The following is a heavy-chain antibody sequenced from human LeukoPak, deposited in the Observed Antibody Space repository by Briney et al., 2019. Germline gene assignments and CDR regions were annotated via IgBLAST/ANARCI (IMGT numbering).Heavy chain of an antibody. J-gene: IGHJ5*02. D-gene: IGHD2-2*01. Sequence: GGSLRLSCTASGFTFSHYSIDWVRQAPGKGLERVASITSSSSHIYYADSVKGRFTISRDNSKNTLYLQMNSLRAEDTAVYYCAKQPIVVVPAAMEYNWFDPWGQGTLVTVSS. CDR1: GFTFSHYS. V-gene: IGHV3-21*04. CDR2: ITSSSSHI. CDR3: AKQPIVVVPAAMEYNWFDP.